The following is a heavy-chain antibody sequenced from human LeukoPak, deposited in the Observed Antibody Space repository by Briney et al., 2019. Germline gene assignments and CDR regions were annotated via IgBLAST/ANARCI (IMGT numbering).Heavy chain of an antibody. V-gene: IGHV3-64D*06. CDR3: VRGTGY. J-gene: IGHJ4*02. CDR1: GFTFSTYV. Sequence: GVSLRLSCSVSGFTFSTYVMHWVRQARGKGLEYVSAISSNGDNTYYADSVKGRFTISRDNSKNTLYLQMSSLRADDTAVYYCVRGTGYWGQGTLVTVSS. CDR2: ISSNGDNT.